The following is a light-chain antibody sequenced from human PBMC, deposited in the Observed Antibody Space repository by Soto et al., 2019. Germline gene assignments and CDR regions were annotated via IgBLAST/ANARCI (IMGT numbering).Light chain of an antibody. CDR2: GAS. J-gene: IGKJ1*01. V-gene: IGKV3-20*01. CDR3: QQCGISTWP. CDR1: QPVSSSY. Sequence: EIVLTQSPGTLSLSPGERATLSCRASQPVSSSYLAWYQQKPGQAPRLLIYGASTRATGIPDRFSGSGSGTDCTLTISRPEPEDFAVYYCQQCGISTWPFGQGTKVDIK.